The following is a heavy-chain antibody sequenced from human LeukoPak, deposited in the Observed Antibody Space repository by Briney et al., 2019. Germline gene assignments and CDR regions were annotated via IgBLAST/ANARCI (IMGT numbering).Heavy chain of an antibody. CDR3: ARDQVGIVGATTSAFDI. CDR2: INPSGGST. D-gene: IGHD1-26*01. J-gene: IGHJ3*02. V-gene: IGHV1-46*01. CDR1: GYTFTSYY. Sequence: GASVTVSCKASGYTFTSYYMHWLRQAAGQGLDWMGIINPSGGSTSYAQKFQGRVTMTRDTSTSTVYMELSSLRSEDTAVYYCARDQVGIVGATTSAFDIWGQGTMVTVSS.